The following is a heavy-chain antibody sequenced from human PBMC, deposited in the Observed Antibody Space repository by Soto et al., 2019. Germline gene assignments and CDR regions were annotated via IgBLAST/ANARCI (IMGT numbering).Heavy chain of an antibody. CDR1: GYTFTSYG. CDR2: ISPYDGYT. J-gene: IGHJ6*02. D-gene: IGHD3-16*01. Sequence: ASVKVSCKASGYTFTSYGINWVRQAPGQGLEWLGWISPYDGYTNYAQILQGRVTLTTDTSTSTAYMELRSLRSNDTAIYYCAMVDVYVTPSPQDVWGQGTTVTVSS. V-gene: IGHV1-18*01. CDR3: AMVDVYVTPSPQDV.